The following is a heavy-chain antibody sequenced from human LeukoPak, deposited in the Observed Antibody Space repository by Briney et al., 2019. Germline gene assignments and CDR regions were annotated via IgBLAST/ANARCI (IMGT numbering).Heavy chain of an antibody. Sequence: GGSLRLSCAASGFTFSSYSMNWVRQAPGKGLEWVSSITSTSSYMYYADSVKGRFTISRDNAQNSLYLHMSSLRAEDTAVYYCARDPYSGGYGDDYYYYMDVWGKGTTVTISS. CDR1: GFTFSSYS. CDR3: ARDPYSGGYGDDYYYYMDV. V-gene: IGHV3-21*01. CDR2: ITSTSSYM. D-gene: IGHD1-26*01. J-gene: IGHJ6*03.